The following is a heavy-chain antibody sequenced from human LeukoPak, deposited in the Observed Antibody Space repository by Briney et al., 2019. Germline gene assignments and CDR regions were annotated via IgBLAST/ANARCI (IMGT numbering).Heavy chain of an antibody. V-gene: IGHV3-23*01. Sequence: GGSLRLSCAASGLPLSSYTMSWVRQAPGKGLEWVAAIFCNGDHTYHAHSVKRRYNVHRDNPKHPLYLQMHSLSADHTPVSTCSKAYLDILTGYYFGAFDIWGQGTMVTVSS. CDR1: GLPLSSYT. CDR3: SKAYLDILTGYYFGAFDI. CDR2: IFCNGDHT. D-gene: IGHD3-9*01. J-gene: IGHJ3*02.